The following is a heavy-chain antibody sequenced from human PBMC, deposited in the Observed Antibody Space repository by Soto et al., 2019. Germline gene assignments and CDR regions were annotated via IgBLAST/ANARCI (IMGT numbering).Heavy chain of an antibody. Sequence: EVQLLESGGGLVQPGGSLRLSCEGSGFTFISYAMNWVRQAPGKGLEWVSAVSGGGETTFYADSVKGRFTISRDNSKNTVTLQINSLGVDDTAVYYCARKVPRSTSLPFYWYFDLWGRGTLVTVSS. CDR1: GFTFISYA. D-gene: IGHD2-2*01. CDR3: ARKVPRSTSLPFYWYFDL. J-gene: IGHJ2*01. V-gene: IGHV3-23*01. CDR2: VSGGGETT.